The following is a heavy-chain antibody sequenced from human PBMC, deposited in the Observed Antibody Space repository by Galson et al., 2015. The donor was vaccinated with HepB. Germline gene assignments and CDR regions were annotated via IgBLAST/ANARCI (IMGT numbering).Heavy chain of an antibody. J-gene: IGHJ5*01. CDR2: ISYDKSNK. CDR3: ARLRTPYGSGTYRAACLDS. CDR1: GFTFSSYS. V-gene: IGHV3-30*04. Sequence: SLRLSCAASGFTFSSYSMHWVRQAPGKGLEWVAVISYDKSNKYYTDSVRGRFTISRDNSNNTLYPQMNSLTTEDTAVYYCARLRTPYGSGTYRAACLDSWGQGTLVTVSS. D-gene: IGHD3-10*01.